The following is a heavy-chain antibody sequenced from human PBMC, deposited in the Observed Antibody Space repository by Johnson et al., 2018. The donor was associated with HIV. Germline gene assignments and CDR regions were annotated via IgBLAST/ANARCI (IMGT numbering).Heavy chain of an antibody. CDR3: AGRSSAWYEDAFDI. J-gene: IGHJ3*02. CDR2: IYSGGST. CDR1: GFTFSSYA. Sequence: EVQLVESGGGVVQPGRSLRLSCAASGFTFSSYAMHWVRQAPGKGLEWVAVIYSGGSTFYADSVKGRFTISRDSSKNTLFLKMNSLRVEDTAIYYCAGRSSAWYEDAFDIWGQGTMVTVSS. V-gene: IGHV3-66*01. D-gene: IGHD6-19*01.